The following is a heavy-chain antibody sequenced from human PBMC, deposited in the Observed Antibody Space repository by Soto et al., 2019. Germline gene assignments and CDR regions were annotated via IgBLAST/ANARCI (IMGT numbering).Heavy chain of an antibody. CDR2: VWADGHKK. CDR3: AREGPLSGTGPFDI. J-gene: IGHJ3*02. Sequence: GGSLRLSCAASWFLFRDHGMHWVRQAPGKGLEWVTVVWADGHKKFYADSVKGRFTVSRDNSRNTVDLEMNSLRAEDTAMYYCAREGPLSGTGPFDIWGQGTMVTVSS. V-gene: IGHV3-33*01. D-gene: IGHD6-13*01. CDR1: WFLFRDHG.